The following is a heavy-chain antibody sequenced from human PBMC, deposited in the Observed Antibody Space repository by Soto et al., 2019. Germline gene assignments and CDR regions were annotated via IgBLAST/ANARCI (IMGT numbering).Heavy chain of an antibody. Sequence: GGSLRLSCAASGFTFSSYGMHWVRQAPGKGLEWVAVISYDGSNKYYADSVKGRFTISRDNSKNTLYLQMNSLRAEDTAVYYCAKDKIAAPYPYYYYGMDVWGQGTTVTVSS. CDR1: GFTFSSYG. J-gene: IGHJ6*02. D-gene: IGHD6-25*01. CDR2: ISYDGSNK. CDR3: AKDKIAAPYPYYYYGMDV. V-gene: IGHV3-30*18.